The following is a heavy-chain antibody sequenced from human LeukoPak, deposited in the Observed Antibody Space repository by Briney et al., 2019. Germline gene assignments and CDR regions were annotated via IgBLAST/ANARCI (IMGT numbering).Heavy chain of an antibody. D-gene: IGHD6-19*01. CDR3: ASSLSSGWYYGHFGY. J-gene: IGHJ4*02. V-gene: IGHV7-4-1*02. CDR2: INTNTGNP. Sequence: GASVKVSCKASGYTFTSYAMNWVRQAPGQGLEWKGWINTNTGNPTYAQGFTGRFVFSLDTSVSTAYLQISSLKAEDTAVYYCASSLSSGWYYGHFGYWGQGTLVTVSS. CDR1: GYTFTSYA.